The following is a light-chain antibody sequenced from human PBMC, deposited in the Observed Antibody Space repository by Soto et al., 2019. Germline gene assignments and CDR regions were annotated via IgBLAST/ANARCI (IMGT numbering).Light chain of an antibody. CDR1: QSVSSN. CDR3: KQYNNWPRP. Sequence: EIVMTQSPATLSVSPGERATLSCRASQSVSSNLAWYQQKPGQAPRLLIYGASTRATGIPARFSGSGCGTEFTLTISSLQSEDFAVYYCKQYNNWPRPFGQGTKVDIK. V-gene: IGKV3-15*01. J-gene: IGKJ1*01. CDR2: GAS.